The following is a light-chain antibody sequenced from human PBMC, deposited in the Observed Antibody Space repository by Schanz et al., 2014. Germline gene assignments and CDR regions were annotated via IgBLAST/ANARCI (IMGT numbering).Light chain of an antibody. CDR3: QQSYNSPFT. Sequence: IQLTQSPSSLSASVGDRVTITCRASQGISSYLAWYQQKPGKAPKLLIYAASSLKSGVPSRFSGSGSGTDYTLTISSLQPEDFATYHCQQSYNSPFTFGQGTKLEIK. CDR2: AAS. V-gene: IGKV1-39*01. CDR1: QGISSY. J-gene: IGKJ2*01.